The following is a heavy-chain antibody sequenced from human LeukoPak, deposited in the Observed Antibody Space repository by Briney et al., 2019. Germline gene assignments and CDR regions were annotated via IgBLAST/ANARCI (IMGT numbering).Heavy chain of an antibody. Sequence: AETLSLTCAVAGYSISSGYYWGWLWQPPGKGVECIGSIYHSGNTYYNPSLKSRFTISVDKSRNEFSLKLSSVTAADTSVYYCARLGYSSSWHHSGACDICGQGTMVTVSS. CDR3: ARLGYSSSWHHSGACDI. CDR1: GYSISSGYY. CDR2: IYHSGNT. D-gene: IGHD6-13*01. J-gene: IGHJ3*02. V-gene: IGHV4-38-2*01.